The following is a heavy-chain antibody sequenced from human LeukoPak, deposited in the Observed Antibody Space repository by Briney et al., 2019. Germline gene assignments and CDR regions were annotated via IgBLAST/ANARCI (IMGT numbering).Heavy chain of an antibody. Sequence: GGSLRLSCAASGFSFEDYAMHWVRQAPGQGLGWVSGISWNSGNMAYADSVKGRFTISRDNAKKSLYLQLSSLRTEDTALYYCAKDTRYSTTSGSDYYYGMDVWGQGTTVTVSS. CDR1: GFSFEDYA. CDR2: ISWNSGNM. CDR3: AKDTRYSTTSGSDYYYGMDV. V-gene: IGHV3-9*01. D-gene: IGHD3-16*02. J-gene: IGHJ6*02.